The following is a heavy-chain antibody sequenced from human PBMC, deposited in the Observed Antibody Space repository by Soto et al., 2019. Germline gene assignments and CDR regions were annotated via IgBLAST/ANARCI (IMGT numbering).Heavy chain of an antibody. D-gene: IGHD5-12*01. V-gene: IGHV1-2*06. J-gene: IGHJ6*03. Sequence: QVQLVQSGAEVKKPGASVTVSCKASGYTFSDYYLHWMRQAPGQGPEWMGRINPNSGDAKFAQKFQGRVTMTRDTSVRTAFMELNWLKSDDTAVYYCARESGGATATLDYYYFYMDVWGKGTTVTVSS. CDR2: INPNSGDA. CDR1: GYTFSDYY. CDR3: ARESGGATATLDYYYFYMDV.